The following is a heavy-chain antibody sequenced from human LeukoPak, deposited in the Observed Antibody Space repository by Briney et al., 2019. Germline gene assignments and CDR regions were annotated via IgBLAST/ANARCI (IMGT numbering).Heavy chain of an antibody. Sequence: GGSLRLSCVASGFTFSNYAMSWVRQAPGKGLEWVSVISGSGGSTYYADSVKGRFTISRDNFKNTLYLQMNSLRAEDTAFYYCAKDNRRHYTSGPNPDSLHWGQGALVTVSS. CDR3: AKDNRRHYTSGPNPDSLH. J-gene: IGHJ4*02. D-gene: IGHD6-19*01. CDR1: GFTFSNYA. CDR2: ISGSGGST. V-gene: IGHV3-23*01.